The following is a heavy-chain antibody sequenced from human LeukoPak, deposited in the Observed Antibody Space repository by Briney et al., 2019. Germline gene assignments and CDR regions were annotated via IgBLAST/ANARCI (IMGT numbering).Heavy chain of an antibody. CDR2: INPKSGDT. Sequence: ASVKVSCKASGYTFTGYHIQWVRQAPGQGLEWMGWINPKSGDTNYAQKFQGRVTMTRDTSISTAHMELSRLRSDDTAVYYCARGGLRYDAFDIWGQGTMVTVSS. J-gene: IGHJ3*02. CDR3: ARGGLRYDAFDI. D-gene: IGHD4-17*01. CDR1: GYTFTGYH. V-gene: IGHV1-2*02.